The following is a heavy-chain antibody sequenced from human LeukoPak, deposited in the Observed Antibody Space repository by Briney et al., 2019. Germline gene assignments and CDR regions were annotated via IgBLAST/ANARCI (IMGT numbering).Heavy chain of an antibody. V-gene: IGHV4-4*07. CDR1: VDSISSYY. J-gene: IGHJ4*02. Sequence: PSETLSLTCSVSVDSISSYYWSWIRQPAGKGLEGIGRIYTTGRTNSNPSLKRRVTMSVATSRTQFSLKLSSVTAADTAEYYWARGIAATANQGGFDFWGQGTLVTVSS. CDR2: IYTTGRT. D-gene: IGHD6-13*01. CDR3: ARGIAATANQGGFDF.